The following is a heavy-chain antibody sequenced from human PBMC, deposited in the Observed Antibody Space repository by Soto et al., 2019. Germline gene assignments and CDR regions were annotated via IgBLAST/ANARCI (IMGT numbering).Heavy chain of an antibody. D-gene: IGHD6-25*01. CDR2: IYYDGST. Sequence: SETLSLTCTVSGGSISTYYWSWIRQPPGKGLEWIGYIYYDGSTSYNPSLRSRVTISVDTSKNQFSPILSSVTSADTAVYYCARDQLSSGLYVWFDPWGQGTLVTVS. V-gene: IGHV4-59*01. J-gene: IGHJ5*02. CDR1: GGSISTYY. CDR3: ARDQLSSGLYVWFDP.